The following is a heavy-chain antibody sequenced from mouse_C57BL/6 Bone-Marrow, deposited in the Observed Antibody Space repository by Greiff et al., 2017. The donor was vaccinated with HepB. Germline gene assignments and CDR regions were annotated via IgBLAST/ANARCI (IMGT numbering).Heavy chain of an antibody. V-gene: IGHV5-12*01. J-gene: IGHJ4*01. D-gene: IGHD2-2*01. CDR1: GFTFSDYY. CDR2: ISNGGGST. CDR3: ARRGLPAMDY. Sequence: LQQSGGGLVQPGGSLKLSCAASGFTFSDYYMYWVRQTPEKRLEWVAYISNGGGSTYYPDTVKGRFTISRDNAKNTLYLQMSRLKSEDTAMYYCARRGLPAMDYWGQGTSVTVSS.